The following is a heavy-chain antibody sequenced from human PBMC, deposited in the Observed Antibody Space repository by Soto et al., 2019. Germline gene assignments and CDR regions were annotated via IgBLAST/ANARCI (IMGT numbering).Heavy chain of an antibody. J-gene: IGHJ4*02. CDR1: GFTFSTYS. V-gene: IGHV3-48*01. Sequence: GGSLRLSCAASGFTFSTYSMNWVRQAPGKGLEWVSYISSSSSTIFYTDSVKGRFTVSRDNAKNTLYLQMNSLRAEDTAVYYCARATKGETGGWYSGDYFDYWGQGTLVTVSS. CDR2: ISSSSSTI. CDR3: ARATKGETGGWYSGDYFDY. D-gene: IGHD6-19*01.